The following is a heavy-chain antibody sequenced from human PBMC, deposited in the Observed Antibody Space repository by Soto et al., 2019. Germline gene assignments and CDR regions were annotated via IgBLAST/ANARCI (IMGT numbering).Heavy chain of an antibody. Sequence: SGPTLVKPTPTLTLTCTFSGFSLTTNGMCVSWIRQPPGKALEWLARIDWDDDKFYSTSLKTRLTISKDASKNQVVLTVTNMDPVDTGTYYCARFRRHSSGRPFDYWGQGTLVTVSS. CDR2: IDWDDDK. CDR3: ARFRRHSSGRPFDY. CDR1: GFSLTTNGMC. V-gene: IGHV2-70*17. D-gene: IGHD6-19*01. J-gene: IGHJ4*02.